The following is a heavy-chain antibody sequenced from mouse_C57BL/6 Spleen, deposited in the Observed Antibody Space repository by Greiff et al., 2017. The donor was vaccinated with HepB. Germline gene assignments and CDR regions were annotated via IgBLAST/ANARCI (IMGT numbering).Heavy chain of an antibody. CDR2: IDPSDSYT. V-gene: IGHV1-59*01. D-gene: IGHD2-9*01. Sequence: VQLQQPGAELVRPGTSVKLSCKASGYTFTSYWMHWVKQRPGQGLEWIGVIDPSDSYTNYTQKFKGKATLTVDTSSSTAYMQLSSLTSEAAAVYYCARPSSYGDDADYWGQGTTLTVAS. CDR3: ARPSSYGDDADY. CDR1: GYTFTSYW. J-gene: IGHJ2*01.